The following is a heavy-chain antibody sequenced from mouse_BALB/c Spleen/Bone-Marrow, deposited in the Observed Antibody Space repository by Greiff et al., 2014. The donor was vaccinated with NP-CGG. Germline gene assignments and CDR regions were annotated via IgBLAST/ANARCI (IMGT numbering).Heavy chain of an antibody. D-gene: IGHD1-2*01. Sequence: VQAVESGAELMKPGASVKISCKATGYTFSTYWIEWVKQRPGHGLEWIGEILPASGSTNYNEKFKGKATFTADTSSNTAYMQLSSLTSDDSAVYYCARRLLYYFDYWGQGTTLTVSS. J-gene: IGHJ2*01. CDR2: ILPASGST. CDR3: ARRLLYYFDY. CDR1: GYTFSTYW. V-gene: IGHV1-9*01.